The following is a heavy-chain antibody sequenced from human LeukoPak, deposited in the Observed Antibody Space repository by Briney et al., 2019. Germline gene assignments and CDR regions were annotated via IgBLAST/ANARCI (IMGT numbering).Heavy chain of an antibody. V-gene: IGHV3-7*01. CDR3: AREDYTKGVYYYGMDV. CDR1: GFTFSSYW. Sequence: GGSLRLSCAASGFTFSSYWMSWVRQAPGKGLEWVASIKQDGSEKYYVDSVKGRFTISRDNAKNSLYLQMNSLRAEDTAVYYCAREDYTKGVYYYGMDVWGQGTTVTVSS. D-gene: IGHD4-11*01. J-gene: IGHJ6*02. CDR2: IKQDGSEK.